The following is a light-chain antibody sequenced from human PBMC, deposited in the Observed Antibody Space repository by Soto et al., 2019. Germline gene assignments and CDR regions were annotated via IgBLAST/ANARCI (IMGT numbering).Light chain of an antibody. CDR2: EVN. CDR1: SSDIGGYDY. J-gene: IGLJ3*02. V-gene: IGLV2-8*01. CDR3: SSYAGSNNLV. Sequence: QSALTQPPSASGSPGQPVTISCTGTSSDIGGYDYVSWYQQHPGKAPKLIIYEVNKRPSGVPDRFSGSKSGNTASLTVSGLQAEDEADYYCSSYAGSNNLVFAGGTKLTVL.